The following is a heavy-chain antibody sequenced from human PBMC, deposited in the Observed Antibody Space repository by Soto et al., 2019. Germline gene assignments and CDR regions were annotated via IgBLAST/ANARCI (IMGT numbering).Heavy chain of an antibody. V-gene: IGHV1-18*01. CDR1: GYAFTSNH. D-gene: IGHD4-17*01. J-gene: IGHJ4*02. Sequence: QVQLVQSGAEVKKPGASVKVPCKASGYAFTSNHISWVRQAPGQRPEWMGWVNIYSGDTNYAEKLRGRVTMTTDTSTSTAYMELTSLRSDDTAVYYCASADYGYEDYWGQGTPVTVSS. CDR2: VNIYSGDT. CDR3: ASADYGYEDY.